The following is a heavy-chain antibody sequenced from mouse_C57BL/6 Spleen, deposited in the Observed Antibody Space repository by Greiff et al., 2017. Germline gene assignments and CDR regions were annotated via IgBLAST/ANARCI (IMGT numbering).Heavy chain of an antibody. CDR3: ARDRYYDYDAMDY. CDR1: GYSITSGYY. J-gene: IGHJ4*01. CDR2: ISYDGSN. V-gene: IGHV3-6*01. Sequence: ESGPGLVKPSQSLSLTCSVTGYSITSGYYWNWIRQFPGNKLEWMGYISYDGSNNYNPSLKNRISITRDTSKNQFFLKLNSVTTEDTATYYCARDRYYDYDAMDYWGQGTSVTVSS. D-gene: IGHD1-1*02.